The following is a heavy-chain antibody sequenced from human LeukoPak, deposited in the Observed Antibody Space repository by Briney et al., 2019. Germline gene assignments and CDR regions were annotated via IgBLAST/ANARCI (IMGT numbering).Heavy chain of an antibody. CDR3: ARVNAVMATFDY. D-gene: IGHD5-24*01. V-gene: IGHV4-38-2*02. Sequence: SETLSLTCTVSGSSISSSYYGAWIRQPPGKGLEWIATISHSGSTYYNPSLKSRVTISADTSQNQHSLRLNSVTVADTAVYYCARVNAVMATFDYWGQGTPVTVSS. CDR1: GSSISSSYY. CDR2: ISHSGST. J-gene: IGHJ4*02.